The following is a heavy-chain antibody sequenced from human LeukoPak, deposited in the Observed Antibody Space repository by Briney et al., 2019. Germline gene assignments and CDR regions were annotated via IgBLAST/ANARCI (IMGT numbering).Heavy chain of an antibody. J-gene: IGHJ4*01. Sequence: GGSLRLSCAASGFIFSSYEMNGVRQAPGRGLEWVSYISSSGSTIYYADSVKGRFTISRDNAKNSLYLQMNSQRAEDTAVYYCASHTAIAATGPPSRYFDYWGHGTLVTVSS. CDR3: ASHTAIAATGPPSRYFDY. CDR1: GFIFSSYE. D-gene: IGHD6-13*01. CDR2: ISSSGSTI. V-gene: IGHV3-48*03.